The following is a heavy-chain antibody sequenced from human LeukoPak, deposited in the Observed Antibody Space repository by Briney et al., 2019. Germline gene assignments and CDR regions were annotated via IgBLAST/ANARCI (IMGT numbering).Heavy chain of an antibody. Sequence: SETLSLTCTVSGGSISTSNYYWGWIRQPPGKGLEWIGYIYYSGSTNYNPSLKSRVTISVDTSKNQFSLKVNSVTAADTAVYYCARGDCSSTICYSPMDVWGKGTTVTVSS. J-gene: IGHJ6*03. D-gene: IGHD2-2*01. CDR3: ARGDCSSTICYSPMDV. CDR1: GGSISTSNYY. V-gene: IGHV4-61*05. CDR2: IYYSGST.